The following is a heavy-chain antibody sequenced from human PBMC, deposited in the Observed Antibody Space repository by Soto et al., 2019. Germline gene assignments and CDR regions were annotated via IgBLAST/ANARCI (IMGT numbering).Heavy chain of an antibody. CDR1: GGTFGNYA. V-gene: IGHV1-69*01. D-gene: IGHD3-10*01. CDR2: FIPIFGTA. Sequence: QVQLVQSGAEVKKPGSSVKVSCKASGGTFGNYAISWVRQAPGQGLEWMGGFIPIFGTAKYAQKFQGRVTITADESTSTAYMEVSSLRSEDTAVYYCARDLPGGDTLIRGINYYYYGMDVWGQGTKVTVSS. J-gene: IGHJ6*02. CDR3: ARDLPGGDTLIRGINYYYYGMDV.